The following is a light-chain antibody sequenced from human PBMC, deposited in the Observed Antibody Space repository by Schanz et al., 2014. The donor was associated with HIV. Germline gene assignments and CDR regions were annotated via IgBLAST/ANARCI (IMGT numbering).Light chain of an antibody. CDR1: SSDIGAFDY. Sequence: QSALTQPASVSGSPGQSITISCSGTSSDIGAFDYVSWYQQYPGKAPKLLIYEVNKRPSGVPNRFSGSKSGNVASLTVSGLQADDEADYYCSSYGGGDTLLFGGGTKLTVL. J-gene: IGLJ3*02. CDR2: EVN. CDR3: SSYGGGDTLL. V-gene: IGLV2-8*01.